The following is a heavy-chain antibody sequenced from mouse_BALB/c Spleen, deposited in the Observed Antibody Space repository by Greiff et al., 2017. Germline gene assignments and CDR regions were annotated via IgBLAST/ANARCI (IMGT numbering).Heavy chain of an antibody. V-gene: IGHV1-67*01. J-gene: IGHJ1*01. D-gene: IGHD2-14*01. Sequence: QVQLQQSGPELVRPGVSVKISCKGSGYTFTDYAMHWVKQSHAKSLEWIGVISTYYGNTNYNQKFKGKATMTVDKSSSTAYMELARLTSEDSAIYYCARAYYRYEGYIDVWGAGTTVTVSS. CDR2: ISTYYGNT. CDR3: ARAYYRYEGYIDV. CDR1: GYTFTDYA.